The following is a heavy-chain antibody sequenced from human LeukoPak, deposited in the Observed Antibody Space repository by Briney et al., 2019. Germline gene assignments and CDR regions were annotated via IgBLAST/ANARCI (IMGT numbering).Heavy chain of an antibody. CDR3: AKDAQEPYSSGWPHY. J-gene: IGHJ4*02. Sequence: PGGSLRLSCAASGFTFSDYWMTWVRQAPGKGLEWVAFIRYDGSNKYYADSVKGRFTISRDNSKNTLYLQMNSLRAEDTAVYYCAKDAQEPYSSGWPHYWGQGTLVTVSS. CDR1: GFTFSDYW. V-gene: IGHV3-30*02. D-gene: IGHD6-19*01. CDR2: IRYDGSNK.